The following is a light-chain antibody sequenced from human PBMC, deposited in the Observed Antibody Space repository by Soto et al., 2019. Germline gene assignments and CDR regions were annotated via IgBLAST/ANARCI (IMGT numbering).Light chain of an antibody. CDR2: AAS. CDR1: QSITNY. J-gene: IGKJ1*01. CDR3: QQSYSTPWT. V-gene: IGKV1-39*01. Sequence: DIPMTQSPSSLSASVGDRVTITCRASQSITNYLNWYQQKPGKAPKLLIYAASSLQSGVPSRFSGSESGTEFTLSISSLQPEDFATYYCQQSYSTPWTFGQGTTVAIK.